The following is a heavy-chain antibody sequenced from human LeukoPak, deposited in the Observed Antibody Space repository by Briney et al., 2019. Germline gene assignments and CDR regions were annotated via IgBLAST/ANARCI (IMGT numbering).Heavy chain of an antibody. Sequence: PSETLSLTCTVSGGSISSYYWSWIRQPPGKGLEWIGYIYYSGSTNYNPSLKSRVTISVDTSKNQFSLKLSSVTAADTAVYYCARHVPLNSNNWFDPWGQGTLVTVSS. CDR1: GGSISSYY. CDR2: IYYSGST. D-gene: IGHD3-10*02. J-gene: IGHJ5*02. V-gene: IGHV4-59*08. CDR3: ARHVPLNSNNWFDP.